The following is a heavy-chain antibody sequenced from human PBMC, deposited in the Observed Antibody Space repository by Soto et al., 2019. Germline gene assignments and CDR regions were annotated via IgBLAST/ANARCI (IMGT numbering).Heavy chain of an antibody. CDR3: ARGSTDSYPGSRIFDF. CDR2: ISYDGSNK. Sequence: PGGSLRLSCAASGFTFSSYAMHWVRQAPGKGLEWVAVISYDGSNKYYADSVKGRFAISRDNSKKTLYLQMSSLTAEDSAIYYCARGSTDSYPGSRIFDFWGRGTLVPVSS. J-gene: IGHJ4*02. V-gene: IGHV3-30*09. CDR1: GFTFSSYA. D-gene: IGHD3-10*01.